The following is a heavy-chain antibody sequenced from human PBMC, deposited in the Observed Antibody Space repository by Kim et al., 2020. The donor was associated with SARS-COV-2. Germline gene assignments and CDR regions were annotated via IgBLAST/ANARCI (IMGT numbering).Heavy chain of an antibody. CDR2: ISGSGGST. D-gene: IGHD4-17*01. J-gene: IGHJ6*02. CDR3: AKAQPGPDYGDYVWVPPV. V-gene: IGHV3-23*01. Sequence: GGSLRLSCAASGFTLSSYAMSWVRQAPGKGLEWVSAISGSGGSTYYADSVKGRFTISRDNSKNTLYLQMNSLRAEDTAVYYCAKAQPGPDYGDYVWVPPVWGQGTTVTVSS. CDR1: GFTLSSYA.